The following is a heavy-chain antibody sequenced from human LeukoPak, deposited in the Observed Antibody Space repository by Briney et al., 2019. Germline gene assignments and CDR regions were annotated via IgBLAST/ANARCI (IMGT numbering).Heavy chain of an antibody. J-gene: IGHJ4*02. CDR3: AKVSGYSSSPPGD. CDR1: GFTFSSYS. CDR2: MSSSDDGR. V-gene: IGHV3-23*01. Sequence: PGGSLRLSCAASGFTFSSYSMNWVRQAPGKGLEWVSAMSSSDDGRYYAASVRGRFTISRDTSRSTLYLQMNSLRAEDTAVYYCAKVSGYSSSPPGDWGQGTLVTVSS. D-gene: IGHD6-6*01.